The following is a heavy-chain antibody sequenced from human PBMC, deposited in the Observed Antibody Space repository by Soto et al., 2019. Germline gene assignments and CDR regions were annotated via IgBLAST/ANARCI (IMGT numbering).Heavy chain of an antibody. Sequence: GGSLRLSCAASGFTFSNYVIHWVRQAPGKGLEWVAAIWGDGSNKKYTDSVKGRFTISRDNSKNTMYLQMDSLRVEDTAVYYCARGLMGTSPRGGYYNYYMDVWGKGTTVTVSS. J-gene: IGHJ6*03. CDR1: GFTFSNYV. V-gene: IGHV3-33*01. CDR3: ARGLMGTSPRGGYYNYYMDV. D-gene: IGHD7-27*01. CDR2: IWGDGSNK.